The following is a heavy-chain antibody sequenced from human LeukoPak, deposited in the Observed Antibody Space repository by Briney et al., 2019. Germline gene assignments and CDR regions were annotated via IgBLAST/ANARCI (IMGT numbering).Heavy chain of an antibody. V-gene: IGHV3-21*01. D-gene: IGHD3-22*01. CDR3: ARGGGYDSSGRPFDY. CDR1: GFXFSSYS. Sequence: GGSLRLSCAASGFXFSSYSINWVREAPGEGLEWVSSISRSSIYIYYADSVKGRFTISRDNAKNSLYLQMNSLRAEDTAVYYCARGGGYDSSGRPFDYWGQGTLVTVSS. J-gene: IGHJ4*02. CDR2: ISRSSIYI.